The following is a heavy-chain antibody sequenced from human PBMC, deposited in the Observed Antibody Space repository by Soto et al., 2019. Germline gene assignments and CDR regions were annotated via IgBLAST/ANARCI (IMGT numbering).Heavy chain of an antibody. CDR3: ATARALSASDY. CDR2: IDPSDSYT. D-gene: IGHD6-25*01. Sequence: GESLKISCKGSGFSFTSYWISWVRQMPGKGLEWMGRIDPSDSYTNYSPSFQGHVTISADKSISTAYLQWSSLKASDTAMYYCATARALSASDYWGQGTLVTVSS. CDR1: GFSFTSYW. J-gene: IGHJ4*02. V-gene: IGHV5-10-1*01.